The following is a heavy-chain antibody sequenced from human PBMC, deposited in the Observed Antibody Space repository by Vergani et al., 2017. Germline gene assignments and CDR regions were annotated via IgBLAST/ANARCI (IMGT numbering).Heavy chain of an antibody. V-gene: IGHV1-69*04. D-gene: IGHD2-2*01. CDR3: ARGDAAPNAFDI. CDR1: GGTFSSYA. CDR2: IIPILGKA. J-gene: IGHJ3*02. Sequence: QVQLVQSGAEVKKPGASVKVSCKASGGTFSSYAISWVRQAPGQGLEWMGRIIPILGKANYAQKFQGRVTITADKSTSTAYMELSSLRSADTAVYYCARGDAAPNAFDIWGQGTMVTVSS.